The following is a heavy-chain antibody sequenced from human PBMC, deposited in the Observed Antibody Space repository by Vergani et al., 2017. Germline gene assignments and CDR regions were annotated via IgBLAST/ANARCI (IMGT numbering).Heavy chain of an antibody. CDR3: ARTPRSSWYDWYFDL. V-gene: IGHV2-26*01. J-gene: IGHJ2*01. D-gene: IGHD6-13*01. CDR2: IFSNDEK. Sequence: QITLKESGPVLVKPTETLTLTCTVSGFSLSNARMGVSWIRQPPGKALEWLAHIFSNDEKSYSTSLKSRLTISKDTSKSQVVLTMTNMDPVDTATYYCARTPRSSWYDWYFDLWGRGTLVTVSS. CDR1: GFSLSNARMG.